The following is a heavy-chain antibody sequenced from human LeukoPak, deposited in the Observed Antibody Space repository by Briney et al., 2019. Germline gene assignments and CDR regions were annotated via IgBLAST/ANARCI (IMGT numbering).Heavy chain of an antibody. CDR2: IAYDGRNK. Sequence: GGSLRLSCVASGSTFSNYAMHWVRQAPGKGLEWVAVIAYDGRNKFYADSLKGRFSISRDNSMNTLYLQMNTLRTEDTAVYYCATQPCDSGSCFLGHWGQGTVVTLSS. CDR1: GSTFSNYA. CDR3: ATQPCDSGSCFLGH. J-gene: IGHJ4*02. D-gene: IGHD2-15*01. V-gene: IGHV3-30-3*01.